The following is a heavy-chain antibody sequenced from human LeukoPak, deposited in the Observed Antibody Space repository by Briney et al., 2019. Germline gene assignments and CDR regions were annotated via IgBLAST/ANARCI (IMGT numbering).Heavy chain of an antibody. Sequence: SETLSLTCAVYGGSFSGYYWSWIRQPPGKGLEWIGEINHSGSTNYNPSLKSRVTISVDTSKNQFSLKLSSVTAADTAVYYCARGAPYYYDSSGYYYYFDYWGQGTLVTGSS. V-gene: IGHV4-34*01. CDR1: GGSFSGYY. D-gene: IGHD3-22*01. CDR3: ARGAPYYYDSSGYYYYFDY. J-gene: IGHJ4*02. CDR2: INHSGST.